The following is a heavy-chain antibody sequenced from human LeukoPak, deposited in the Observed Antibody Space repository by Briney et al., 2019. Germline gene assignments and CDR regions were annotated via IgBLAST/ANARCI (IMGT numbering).Heavy chain of an antibody. D-gene: IGHD6-19*01. Sequence: SETLSLTCIVSGASISTYSWNRIRQSPGKGLEWLGYIYSSGSTNYNPSLKSRVTISVDTSKKQFSLKLSSVTAADTSVYYCAVGYSSGWYPIFQHWGQGTQVTVSS. CDR3: AVGYSSGWYPIFQH. CDR2: IYSSGST. CDR1: GASISTYS. J-gene: IGHJ1*01. V-gene: IGHV4-59*08.